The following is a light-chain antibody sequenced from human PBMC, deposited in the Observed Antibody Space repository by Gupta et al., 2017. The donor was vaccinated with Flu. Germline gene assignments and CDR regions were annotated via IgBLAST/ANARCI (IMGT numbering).Light chain of an antibody. CDR2: GAS. CDR1: QSVSSN. CDR3: QQYNNWPPVT. J-gene: IGKJ4*01. Sequence: EIVMTQSPATLSVSPGERATLSCRASQSVSSNLAWYQQKPGQAPRLLIYGASTRATGIPARFSGSGCGTEFTLTISSRQSEDFAVYYCQQYNNWPPVTFGGGTKVEIK. V-gene: IGKV3-15*01.